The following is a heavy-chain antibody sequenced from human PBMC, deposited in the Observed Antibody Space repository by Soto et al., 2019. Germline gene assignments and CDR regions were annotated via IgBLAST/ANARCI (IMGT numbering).Heavy chain of an antibody. CDR3: ARGGGEHCGSTSCHNNWFDP. J-gene: IGHJ5*02. CDR2: IIPIFGTA. Sequence: QVQLVQSGAEVKKPGSSVKVSCKASGGTFSSYAISWVRQAPGQGLEWMGGIIPIFGTANYAQKFQGRVTITADESTSTAYMELSSLRSEDTAVYYCARGGGEHCGSTSCHNNWFDPWGQGTLVTVSS. CDR1: GGTFSSYA. D-gene: IGHD2-2*01. V-gene: IGHV1-69*01.